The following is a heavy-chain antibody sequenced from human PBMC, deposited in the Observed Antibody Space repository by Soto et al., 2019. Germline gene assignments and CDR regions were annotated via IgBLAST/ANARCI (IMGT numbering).Heavy chain of an antibody. CDR3: ARGFPSHPGPYYYGMDV. CDR2: MNPNSGNT. V-gene: IGHV1-8*01. D-gene: IGHD3-10*01. CDR1: GYTFTSYD. Sequence: GASVKVSCKASGYTFTSYDINWVRQATGQGLEWMGWMNPNSGNTGYAQKFQGRVTMTRNTSISTAYMELSSLRSEDTAVYYCARGFPSHPGPYYYGMDVWGQGTTVTVSS. J-gene: IGHJ6*02.